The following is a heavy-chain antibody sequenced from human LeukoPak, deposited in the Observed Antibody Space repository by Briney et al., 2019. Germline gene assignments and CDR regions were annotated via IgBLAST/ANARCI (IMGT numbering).Heavy chain of an antibody. CDR3: ARDRSTVDYYGLDV. CDR1: GDSFSNTNYY. CDR2: IYYSGIT. Sequence: SETLSLTCTVSGDSFSNTNYYWDWIRQPPEKGLEYIGYIYYSGITFYNPSLRSRITISIDTSKNQFSLKLSSVTAADTAVYYCARDRSTVDYYGLDVWGQGTTVIVSS. V-gene: IGHV4-30-4*08. J-gene: IGHJ6*02. D-gene: IGHD4-23*01.